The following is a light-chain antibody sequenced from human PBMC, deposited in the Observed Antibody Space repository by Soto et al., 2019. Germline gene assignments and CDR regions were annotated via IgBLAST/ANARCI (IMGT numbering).Light chain of an antibody. CDR2: SNN. J-gene: IGLJ3*02. CDR1: SSNIGSNT. V-gene: IGLV1-44*01. Sequence: QSVLTQPPSASGTPGQRVTISCSGSSSNIGSNTVNWYQQLPGTAPKLLIYSNNQRPSGVPDRFSGSKSGTSAALAISWLQSEDEADYYCAAWYDSLNALVFGGGTQLTVL. CDR3: AAWYDSLNALV.